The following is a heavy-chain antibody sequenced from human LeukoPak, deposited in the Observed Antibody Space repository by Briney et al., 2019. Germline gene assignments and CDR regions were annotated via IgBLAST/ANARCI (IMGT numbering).Heavy chain of an antibody. CDR2: INHSGST. J-gene: IGHJ6*03. CDR3: ARGLNWNDYYYYMDV. CDR1: GGSISSSSYY. Sequence: SETLSLTCTVSGGSISSSSYYWSWIRQPPGKGLEWIGEINHSGSTNYNPSLKSRVTISVDTSKNQFSLKLSSVTAADTAVYYCARGLNWNDYYYYMDVWGKGTTVTVSS. V-gene: IGHV4-39*07. D-gene: IGHD1-1*01.